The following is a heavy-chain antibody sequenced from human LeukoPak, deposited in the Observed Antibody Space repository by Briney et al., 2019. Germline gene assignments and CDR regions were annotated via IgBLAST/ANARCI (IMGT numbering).Heavy chain of an antibody. CDR2: INHSGST. J-gene: IGHJ3*02. V-gene: IGHV4-34*01. Sequence: SETLSLTCAVYGGSISGYYWSWIRQPPGNGLEWIGEINHSGSTNYNPSLKSRVTISVDTSKNQFSLKLSSVTAADTAVYYCARARYCSSTSCPDAFDIWGQGTMVTVSS. D-gene: IGHD2-2*01. CDR1: GGSISGYY. CDR3: ARARYCSSTSCPDAFDI.